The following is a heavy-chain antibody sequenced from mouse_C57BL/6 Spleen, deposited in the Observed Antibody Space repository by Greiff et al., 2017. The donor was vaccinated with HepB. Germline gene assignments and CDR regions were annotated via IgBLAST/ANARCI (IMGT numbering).Heavy chain of an antibody. Sequence: VQLKQSGAELVRPGASVKLSCTASGFNIKDDYMHWVKQRPEQGLEWIGWIDPENGDTEYASKFQGKATITADTSSNTAYLQLSSLTSEDTAVYYCTTLAITTVVPYWGQGTTLTVSS. J-gene: IGHJ2*01. CDR2: IDPENGDT. V-gene: IGHV14-4*01. CDR3: TTLAITTVVPY. CDR1: GFNIKDDY. D-gene: IGHD1-1*01.